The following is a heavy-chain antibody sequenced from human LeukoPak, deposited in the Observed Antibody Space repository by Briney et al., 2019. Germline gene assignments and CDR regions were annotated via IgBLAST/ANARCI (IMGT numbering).Heavy chain of an antibody. CDR1: GFTFSSYS. D-gene: IGHD3-10*01. V-gene: IGHV3-21*01. Sequence: GGSLRLSCAASGFTFSSYSMNWVRQAPGKGLEWVSSISSSSSYIYYADSVKGRFTISRDNAKNSLYLQMNSLRAEDTAVYYCARGFGGYDLFLDYWGRGTLVTVSS. J-gene: IGHJ4*02. CDR3: ARGFGGYDLFLDY. CDR2: ISSSSSYI.